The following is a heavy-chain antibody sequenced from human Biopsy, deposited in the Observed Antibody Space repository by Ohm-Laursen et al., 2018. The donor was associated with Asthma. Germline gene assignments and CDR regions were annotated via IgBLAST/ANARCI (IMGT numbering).Heavy chain of an antibody. D-gene: IGHD2-15*01. CDR3: ARVPTTLRYFDL. V-gene: IGHV4-61*01. J-gene: IGHJ2*01. CDR1: GGSVSSGSYY. Sequence: SDTLSLTCIVSGGSVSSGSYYWSWIRQPPGKGLAWVSYISYSGSTDYNPSLKSRLTISMDTSKNQFSLKLSSVTAADTAVYYCARVPTTLRYFDLWGRGTPVTVSS. CDR2: ISYSGST.